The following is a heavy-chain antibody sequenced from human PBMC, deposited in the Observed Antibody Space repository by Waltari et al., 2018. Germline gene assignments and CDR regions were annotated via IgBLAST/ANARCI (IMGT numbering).Heavy chain of an antibody. CDR1: GFTFSSYA. V-gene: IGHV3-23*04. D-gene: IGHD7-27*01. Sequence: EVQLVESGGGLVQPGGSLRLSCAASGFTFSSYAMSWVRQAPGKGLEWVSGISASGGSTYYGDSVKGRFTISRDNSKNTLYLQMSSLRSEDTAVYYCARGPRNWGVDYWGQGTLVTVSS. J-gene: IGHJ4*02. CDR3: ARGPRNWGVDY. CDR2: ISASGGST.